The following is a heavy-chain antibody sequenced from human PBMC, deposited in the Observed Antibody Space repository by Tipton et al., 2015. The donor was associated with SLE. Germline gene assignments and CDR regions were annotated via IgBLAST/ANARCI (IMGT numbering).Heavy chain of an antibody. CDR2: ISAYNGNT. V-gene: IGHV1-18*03. CDR1: GYTFTSYG. CDR3: ASPGYCSSTSCYTRGAFDI. D-gene: IGHD2-2*02. J-gene: IGHJ3*02. Sequence: QSGAEVKKPGASVKVSCKASGYTFTSYGISWVRQAPGQGLEWMGWISAYNGNTNYAQKLRGRVTMTTDTSTSTAYMELRSLRSDDMAVYYCASPGYCSSTSCYTRGAFDIWGQGTVVTVSS.